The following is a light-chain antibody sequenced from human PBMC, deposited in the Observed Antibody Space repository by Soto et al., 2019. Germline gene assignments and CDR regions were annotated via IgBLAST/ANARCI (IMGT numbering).Light chain of an antibody. J-gene: IGKJ4*01. CDR1: QSVSSSY. CDR3: QQYVTSPRLT. CDR2: GAF. Sequence: EIGLTQSPGTLSLSPGERATLSCRASQSVSSSYLAWYQQRPGQAPRLLIYGAFRRATGIPDRFSGSGSGTYFTLTISRLEPEDFAFYYCQQYVTSPRLTFGGGTKVEI. V-gene: IGKV3-20*01.